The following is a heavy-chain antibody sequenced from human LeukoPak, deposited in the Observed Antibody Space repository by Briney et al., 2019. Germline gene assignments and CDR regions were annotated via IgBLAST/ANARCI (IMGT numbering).Heavy chain of an antibody. CDR3: TPVMVEDRGF. Sequence: GGSLRLSCAASGFIFNKAWMNWVRQAPGKGPEWVGRIKSNNDGGTTDYASPVEGRFIISRDDSKNTIYLQMNRLIIDDTAIYXCTPVMVEDRGFWGQGTLVTVSS. J-gene: IGHJ4*02. CDR2: IKSNNDGGTT. V-gene: IGHV3-15*01. D-gene: IGHD2-21*01. CDR1: GFIFNKAW.